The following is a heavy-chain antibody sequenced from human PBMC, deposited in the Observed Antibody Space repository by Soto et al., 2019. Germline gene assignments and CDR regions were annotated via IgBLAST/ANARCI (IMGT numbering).Heavy chain of an antibody. J-gene: IGHJ1*01. D-gene: IGHD1-26*01. CDR3: AKDAARRGAEHLHH. CDR1: GFTFDDYV. Sequence: EVQLVESGGGLVQPGRSLRLSCAASGFTFDDYVMHWVRRAPGKGLEWVSGISSNSGSIDYADSVKGRFTISRDNAKNSLYLQMNSLRAEDTALHYCAKDAARRGAEHLHHWGQGTLVIVSS. V-gene: IGHV3-9*01. CDR2: ISSNSGSI.